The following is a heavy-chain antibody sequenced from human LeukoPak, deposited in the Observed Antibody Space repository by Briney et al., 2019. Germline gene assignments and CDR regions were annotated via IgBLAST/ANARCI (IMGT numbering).Heavy chain of an antibody. D-gene: IGHD3-22*01. J-gene: IGHJ4*02. V-gene: IGHV3-23*01. CDR1: GFTFSSYA. CDR3: AKDLVPSLTMIVVSPGDY. Sequence: GGSLRLSCAASGFTFSSYAMSWVRQAPGKGLEWVSAISGSGGSTYYAAPVKGRFTISRDNSKNTLYLQMNSLRAEDTAVYYCAKDLVPSLTMIVVSPGDYWGQGTLVTVSS. CDR2: ISGSGGST.